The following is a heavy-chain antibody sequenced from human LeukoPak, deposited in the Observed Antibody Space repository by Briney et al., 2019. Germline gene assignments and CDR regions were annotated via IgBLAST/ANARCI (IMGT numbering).Heavy chain of an antibody. CDR2: ISYSGST. D-gene: IGHD1/OR15-1a*01. V-gene: IGHV4-59*08. J-gene: IGHJ4*02. Sequence: SETLSLTCTVSGGSISTYYGSWLRQPRGKGREWIGYISYSGSTNYNPSLKSRVTISLEPSKNQFALKLSSVTAAGTAVYYCARSIIGTRSKFDYWGQGTLVTVSS. CDR1: GGSISTYY. CDR3: ARSIIGTRSKFDY.